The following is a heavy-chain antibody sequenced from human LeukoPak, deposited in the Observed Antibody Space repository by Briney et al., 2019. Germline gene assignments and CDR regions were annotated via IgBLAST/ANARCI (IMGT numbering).Heavy chain of an antibody. CDR1: GGSISSGSYY. CDR3: AGPRELFFDY. J-gene: IGHJ4*02. Sequence: PSQTLSLTCTVSGGSISSGSYYWSWIRQPAGTGLEWIGRIHTSGSTNYNPSLKSRVTISVDTSKNQFSLKLSSVTAADTAVYYCAGPRELFFDYWGQGTLVTVSS. V-gene: IGHV4-61*02. CDR2: IHTSGST. D-gene: IGHD1-26*01.